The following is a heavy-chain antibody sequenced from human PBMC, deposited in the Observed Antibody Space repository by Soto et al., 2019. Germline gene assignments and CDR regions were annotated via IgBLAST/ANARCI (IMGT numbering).Heavy chain of an antibody. D-gene: IGHD3-22*01. CDR2: ISGSGGST. CDR1: GFTFSSYA. J-gene: IGHJ4*02. V-gene: IGHV3-23*01. Sequence: GGSLRLSCAASGFTFSSYAMSWVRQAPGKGLEWVSAISGSGGSTYYADSVKGRFTISRDNSKNTLYLQMNSLRAEDTAVYYCAKGQYYYDSSGYSQGPYFDYWGQGTLVTVSS. CDR3: AKGQYYYDSSGYSQGPYFDY.